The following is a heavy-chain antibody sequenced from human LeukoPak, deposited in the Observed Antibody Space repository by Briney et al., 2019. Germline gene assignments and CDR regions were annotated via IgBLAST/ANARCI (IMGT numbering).Heavy chain of an antibody. CDR1: GFTFSSYI. CDR2: ISGSVNST. V-gene: IGHV3-23*01. CDR3: AKEPRN. Sequence: GGSLRLSCAASGFTFSSYIMKCVRHAPGKGLEWVSAISGSVNSTYYVASVKGRFTISRDNSKNTLYLQMNSLRAEDTAIYYCAKEPRNWGQGTLVTVSS. J-gene: IGHJ4*02.